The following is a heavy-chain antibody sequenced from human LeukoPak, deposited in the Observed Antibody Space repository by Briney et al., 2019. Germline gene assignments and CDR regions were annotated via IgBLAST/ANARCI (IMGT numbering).Heavy chain of an antibody. Sequence: PGGSLRLSCAASGFTFDDYAMHWVRQAPGKGLEWGSGISWNSGSIGYADSVKGRFTISRDNSKDMVYLQMNSLKVEDTATYYCGKEGGAWGQGTKVTVSS. CDR2: ISWNSGSI. D-gene: IGHD3-16*01. J-gene: IGHJ5*02. CDR1: GFTFDDYA. CDR3: GKEGGA. V-gene: IGHV3-9*01.